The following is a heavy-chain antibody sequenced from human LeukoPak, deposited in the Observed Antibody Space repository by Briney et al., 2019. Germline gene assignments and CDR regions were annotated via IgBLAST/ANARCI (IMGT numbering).Heavy chain of an antibody. Sequence: ASVKVSCKASGYTFTTYDLNWVRQATGQGPEYMGWLNPDTGNTGFAQKFQGRVSITRNTSISTAYMELSSLKSDDTAVYYCARVGLYSWNYVLDYWGQGTLVTVSP. CDR1: GYTFTTYD. CDR2: LNPDTGNT. CDR3: ARVGLYSWNYVLDY. V-gene: IGHV1-8*03. D-gene: IGHD1-7*01. J-gene: IGHJ4*02.